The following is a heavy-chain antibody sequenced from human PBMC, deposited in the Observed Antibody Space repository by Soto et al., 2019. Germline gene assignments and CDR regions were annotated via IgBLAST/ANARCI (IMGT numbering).Heavy chain of an antibody. Sequence: QVQLVQSGAEVKKPGSSVKVSCKASGGTFSSYTFSWVRQAPGQGLEWMGRIIPMLGIANYAQKFQGRVTITADKSTSTAYMELSSLRSEDTAVYYCGNRGYSYGFVIYWGQGTLVTVSS. CDR1: GGTFSSYT. CDR2: IIPMLGIA. J-gene: IGHJ4*02. D-gene: IGHD5-18*01. CDR3: GNRGYSYGFVIY. V-gene: IGHV1-69*02.